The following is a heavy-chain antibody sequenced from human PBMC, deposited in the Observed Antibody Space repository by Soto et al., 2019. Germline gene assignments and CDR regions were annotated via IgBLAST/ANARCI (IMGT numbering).Heavy chain of an antibody. D-gene: IGHD2-2*01. V-gene: IGHV1-18*01. Sequence: ATVKDSCKASGYTFTTYGISWVRQAPGQGLEWMGWISAYNGNTNYAQKLQGRVTMTTDTSTSTAYMGLRSLRSDDTAVYYCASTRYCSSTSCPRDYYYYYMDVWGKGTTVTVSS. CDR1: GYTFTTYG. J-gene: IGHJ6*03. CDR2: ISAYNGNT. CDR3: ASTRYCSSTSCPRDYYYYYMDV.